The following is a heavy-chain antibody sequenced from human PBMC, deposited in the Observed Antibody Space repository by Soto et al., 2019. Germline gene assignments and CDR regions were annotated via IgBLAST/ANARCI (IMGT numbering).Heavy chain of an antibody. V-gene: IGHV1-69*13. CDR2: IIPIFGTA. Sequence: SVKVSCKASGGTFSSYAISWVLQAPGQGPEWMGGIIPIFGTANYAQKFQGRVTITADESTSTAYMELSSLRSEDTAVYYCAIPGDHDSSGYLDYWGQGTLVTVSS. CDR3: AIPGDHDSSGYLDY. J-gene: IGHJ4*02. CDR1: GGTFSSYA. D-gene: IGHD3-22*01.